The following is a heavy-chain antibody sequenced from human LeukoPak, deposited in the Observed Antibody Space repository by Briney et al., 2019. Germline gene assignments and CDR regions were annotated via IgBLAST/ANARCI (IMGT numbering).Heavy chain of an antibody. CDR2: IYPSDSDT. D-gene: IGHD6-6*01. CDR1: GYSFTTYW. J-gene: IGHJ4*02. Sequence: GESLKISCKGSGYSFTTYWIGWVRQMPGKGLEWMGIIYPSDSDTRYNPSFQGQVTISADRSISTAYLQWSSLKASDTAMYYCARVAITGYSSSSDYFDNWGQGTLVTVSS. V-gene: IGHV5-51*01. CDR3: ARVAITGYSSSSDYFDN.